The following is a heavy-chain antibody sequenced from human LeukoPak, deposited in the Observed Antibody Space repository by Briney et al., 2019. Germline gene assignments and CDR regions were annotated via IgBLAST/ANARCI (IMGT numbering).Heavy chain of an antibody. CDR3: ARIPPPHPSNPYGNWFDP. CDR2: IIPIFGTA. D-gene: IGHD4-11*01. V-gene: IGHV1-69*06. Sequence: SVKVSCKASGGTFSSYAISWVRQAPGQGLEWMEGIIPIFGTANYAQKFQGRVTITADKSTSTAYMELSSLRSEDTAVYYCARIPPPHPSNPYGNWFDPWGQGTLVTVSS. CDR1: GGTFSSYA. J-gene: IGHJ5*02.